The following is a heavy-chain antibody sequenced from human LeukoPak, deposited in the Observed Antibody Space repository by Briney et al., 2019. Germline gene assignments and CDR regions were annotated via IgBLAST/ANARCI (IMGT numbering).Heavy chain of an antibody. CDR2: IYYSGST. J-gene: IGHJ4*02. CDR3: AKRGGYGLIDY. V-gene: IGHV4-39*01. Sequence: SETLSLTCAVSGASISGTSYYWGWIRQPPGNGLEWIGNIYYSGSTSYNASLRGRAPISVDTSKNHFSLRLNSVNLADTAMYYCAKRGGYGLIDYWGQGTLGTVSS. CDR1: GASISGTSYY. D-gene: IGHD5-12*01.